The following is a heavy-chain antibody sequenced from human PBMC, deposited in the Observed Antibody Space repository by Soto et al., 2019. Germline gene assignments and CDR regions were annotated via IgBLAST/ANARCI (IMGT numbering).Heavy chain of an antibody. V-gene: IGHV5-51*01. D-gene: IGHD1-1*01. CDR1: EYNYAKYW. J-gene: IGHJ4*02. Sequence: GESLKISCTASEYNYAKYWIGWVRQVPGKGLEWMGVIYPEDSDDIYSPAFQGQVTFSVDRSIRTAYLQWSSLRASDTAIYYCARLASSFYKLEFDSWGQGTQVPVSS. CDR2: IYPEDSDD. CDR3: ARLASSFYKLEFDS.